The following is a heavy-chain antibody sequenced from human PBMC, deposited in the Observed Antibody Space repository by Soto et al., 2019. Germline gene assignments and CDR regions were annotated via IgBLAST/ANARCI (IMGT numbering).Heavy chain of an antibody. CDR2: IYSGGST. D-gene: IGHD2-15*01. CDR1: GFTFSSYG. Sequence: GSLRLSCAASGFTFSSYGMTWVRQAPGKGLEWVSVIYSGGSTYYADSVKGRFTISRDNSKNTLYLQMNSLRAEDTAVYYCAVRWPPDYWGQGTLVTVSS. V-gene: IGHV3-53*01. CDR3: AVRWPPDY. J-gene: IGHJ4*02.